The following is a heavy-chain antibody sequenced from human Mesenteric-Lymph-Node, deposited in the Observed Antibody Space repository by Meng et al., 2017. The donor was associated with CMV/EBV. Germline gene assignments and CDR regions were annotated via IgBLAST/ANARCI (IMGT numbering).Heavy chain of an antibody. Sequence: ASVKVSCKASGYTFTAHYIHWVRQAPGQGLEWMGWINPHSAGTKYAQKFQGRVTVTRDTSISTAYMELSRLRSDDTAVYYCAGGLRLELLDYWGQGTLVTVSS. D-gene: IGHD1-7*01. CDR1: GYTFTAHY. V-gene: IGHV1-2*02. CDR3: AGGLRLELLDY. J-gene: IGHJ4*02. CDR2: INPHSAGT.